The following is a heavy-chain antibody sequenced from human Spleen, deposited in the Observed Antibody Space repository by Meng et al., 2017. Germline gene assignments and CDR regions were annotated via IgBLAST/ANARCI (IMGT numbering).Heavy chain of an antibody. Sequence: QVQVRQWGAGLLKPSETLSLTCAVYGGSFGGCYWSWIRQPPGKGLEWIGEINHGGSTNYNPSLKSRVTISVDTSKNQFSLKLSSVTAADTAVYYCAREPNYGDYGGGFDYWGQGTLVTVSS. J-gene: IGHJ4*02. CDR3: AREPNYGDYGGGFDY. CDR2: INHGGST. D-gene: IGHD4-17*01. CDR1: GGSFGGCY. V-gene: IGHV4-34*01.